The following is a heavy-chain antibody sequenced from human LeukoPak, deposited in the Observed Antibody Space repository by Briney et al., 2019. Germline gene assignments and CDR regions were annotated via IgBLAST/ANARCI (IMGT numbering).Heavy chain of an antibody. CDR1: GFTFCSYS. V-gene: IGHV3-48*02. J-gene: IGHJ4*02. CDR2: ISSSSSTI. Sequence: GGSLRLSCADSGFTFCSYSMNWVRQAPGKGLEWVSYISSSSSTIYYADSVKGRFTISRDNAKNSLYLHMNSLKDEDTAVYYCARGALDFDYWGQGTLVTVSS. CDR3: ARGALDFDY.